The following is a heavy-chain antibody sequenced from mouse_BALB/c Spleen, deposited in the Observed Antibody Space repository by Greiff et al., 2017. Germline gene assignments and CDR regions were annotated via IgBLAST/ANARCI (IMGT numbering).Heavy chain of an antibody. J-gene: IGHJ3*01. CDR2: IWAGGST. D-gene: IGHD2-10*02. Sequence: VQLQESGPGLVAPSQSLSITCTVSGFSLTSYGVHWVRQPPGKGLEWLGVIWAGGSTNYNSALMSRLSISKDNSKSQVFLKMNSLQTDDTAMYYCARGEYGNYVAYWGQGTLVTVSA. V-gene: IGHV2-9*02. CDR3: ARGEYGNYVAY. CDR1: GFSLTSYG.